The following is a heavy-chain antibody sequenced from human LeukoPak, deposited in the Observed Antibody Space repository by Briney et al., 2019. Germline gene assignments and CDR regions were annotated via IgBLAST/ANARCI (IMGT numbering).Heavy chain of an antibody. CDR3: ARDTRSYDTSGYYYYDY. D-gene: IGHD3-22*01. V-gene: IGHV4-59*01. J-gene: IGHJ4*02. Sequence: SETLSLTCSVSGASISSYYWNWIRQPPGKGLEWIGYIYFSGSPNYNPSLKSRVTISLDTSRKQFSLKPSSVTAADTAVYYCARDTRSYDTSGYYYYDYWGQGSLVTVSS. CDR1: GASISSYY. CDR2: IYFSGSP.